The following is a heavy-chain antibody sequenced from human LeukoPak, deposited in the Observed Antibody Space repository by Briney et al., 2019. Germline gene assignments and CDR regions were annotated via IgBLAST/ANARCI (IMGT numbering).Heavy chain of an antibody. Sequence: GGSLRLSCAASGFIVSSYWMHWVRQAPGKGLVWVSRIDIDGSSTIYADSVQGRFTISRDNAKNTLYLQMNSLRAEDTAVYYCVRGYVGIDYWGQGTLVTVSS. CDR3: VRGYVGIDY. CDR1: GFIVSSYW. CDR2: IDIDGSST. V-gene: IGHV3-74*01. J-gene: IGHJ4*02. D-gene: IGHD5-12*01.